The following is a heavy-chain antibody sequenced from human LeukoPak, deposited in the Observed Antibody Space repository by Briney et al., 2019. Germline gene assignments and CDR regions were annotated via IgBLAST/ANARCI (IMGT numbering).Heavy chain of an antibody. Sequence: SQTLSLTCTVSGGSISSGGYYWSWIRQHPGKGLEWIGYIYYSGSTYYNPSLKSRVTISVDTSKNQFSLKLSSVTAADTAVYYCARGLYCSGGSCYWDDAFDIWGQGTMVTVSS. D-gene: IGHD2-15*01. CDR1: GGSISSGGYY. V-gene: IGHV4-31*03. J-gene: IGHJ3*02. CDR3: ARGLYCSGGSCYWDDAFDI. CDR2: IYYSGST.